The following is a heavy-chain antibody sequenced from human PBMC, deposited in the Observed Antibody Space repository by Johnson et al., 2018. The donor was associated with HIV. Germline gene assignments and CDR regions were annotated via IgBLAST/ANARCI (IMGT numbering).Heavy chain of an antibody. CDR2: ISYDGSNK. CDR3: ARDYLYYYDSSGYYYVDAFDI. D-gene: IGHD3-22*01. CDR1: GFTFSNAW. V-gene: IGHV3-30*03. Sequence: QVQVVESGGGLVKPGGSLRLSCAASGFTFSNAWMSWVRQAPGKGMEWVAVISYDGSNKYYVDSVRGRFTISRDNSKNTLYLQMNSLRAVDTAVYYCARDYLYYYDSSGYYYVDAFDIWGQGTMVTVSS. J-gene: IGHJ3*02.